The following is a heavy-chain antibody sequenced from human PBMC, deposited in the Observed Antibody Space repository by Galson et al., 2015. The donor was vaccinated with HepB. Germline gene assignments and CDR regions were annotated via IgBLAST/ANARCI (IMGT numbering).Heavy chain of an antibody. CDR3: ARDRSGSSLFDH. J-gene: IGHJ4*02. CDR1: GGSIASVGSY. D-gene: IGHD3-3*01. CDR2: IYYDGST. Sequence: TLSLTCTVSGGSIASVGSYWSWIRQHPGKGLEWIGYIYYDGSTYYNPSLLSRVTISVDTSKNQFSLRLRSVTAADTAVYYCARDRSGSSLFDHWGQGTLVTVSS. V-gene: IGHV4-31*03.